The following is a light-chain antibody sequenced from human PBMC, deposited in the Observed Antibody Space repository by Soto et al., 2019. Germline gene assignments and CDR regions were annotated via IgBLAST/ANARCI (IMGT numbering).Light chain of an antibody. CDR1: QSISSW. Sequence: DIQMTQSPSTLSASVGDRVTITCRASQSISSWLAWYQQKPGKAPKLLIYKASSLESGVSSRFSGSGSGTEFTLTISSLQPDDFATYYFQQYNSYPWTFGQGTKVEIQ. CDR3: QQYNSYPWT. J-gene: IGKJ1*01. CDR2: KAS. V-gene: IGKV1-5*03.